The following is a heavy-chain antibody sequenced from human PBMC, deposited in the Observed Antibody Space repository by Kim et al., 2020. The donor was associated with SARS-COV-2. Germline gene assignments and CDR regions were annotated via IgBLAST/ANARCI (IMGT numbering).Heavy chain of an antibody. CDR2: FYYSGDT. J-gene: IGHJ4*02. CDR3: LRSRSRSHSYDY. CDR1: GGSINTNNYN. Sequence: SETLSLTCTVSGGSINTNNYNWGWVRQPPGKGLEWIESFYYSGDTYYNPSLKSRVTMSVDTSKNQFSLKLSSVTAADTAVYYCLRSRSRSHSYDYWGQGTLVTVSS. V-gene: IGHV4-39*07. D-gene: IGHD1-26*01.